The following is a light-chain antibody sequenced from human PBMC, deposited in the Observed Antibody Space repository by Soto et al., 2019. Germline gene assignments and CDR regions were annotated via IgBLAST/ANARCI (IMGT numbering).Light chain of an antibody. Sequence: IQLTQTPSSLSASVGDRVTVTCLATEDITNYLAWYQQKVGKAPKLLIYDASTLHSGVPSRFSGSGSGTDFTLTISGLQPEDFATYYCLQHNSYPRTFGQGTKVDI. J-gene: IGKJ1*01. CDR2: DAS. CDR1: EDITNY. CDR3: LQHNSYPRT. V-gene: IGKV1-9*01.